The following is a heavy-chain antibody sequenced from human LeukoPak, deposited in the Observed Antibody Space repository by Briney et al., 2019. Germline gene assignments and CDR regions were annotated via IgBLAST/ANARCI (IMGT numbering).Heavy chain of an antibody. J-gene: IGHJ4*02. D-gene: IGHD1-1*01. CDR1: GFTFSSYS. V-gene: IGHV3-21*01. Sequence: GGSLRLSCAASGFTFSSYSMNWVRQAPGKGLEWVSSISSSSSYIYYADSVKGRFTISRDNAKNSLYLQMNSLRAEDTAVYYCARIPRERYNWNDGNYWGQGTLVTVSS. CDR2: ISSSSSYI. CDR3: ARIPRERYNWNDGNY.